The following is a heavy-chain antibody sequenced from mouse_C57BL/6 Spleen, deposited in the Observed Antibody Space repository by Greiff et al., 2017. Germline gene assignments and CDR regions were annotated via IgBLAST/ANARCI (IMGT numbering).Heavy chain of an antibody. D-gene: IGHD1-1*01. V-gene: IGHV1-59*01. J-gene: IGHJ1*03. Sequence: VQLQQSGAELVRPGTSVKLSCKASGYTFTSYWMHWVKQRPGQGLEWIGVIDPSDSYTNYNQKFKGKATLTVDTSSSTAYMQLSSLTSEDSAVYYCARSRHYGSSYGYFDVWGTGTTVTVSS. CDR1: GYTFTSYW. CDR3: ARSRHYGSSYGYFDV. CDR2: IDPSDSYT.